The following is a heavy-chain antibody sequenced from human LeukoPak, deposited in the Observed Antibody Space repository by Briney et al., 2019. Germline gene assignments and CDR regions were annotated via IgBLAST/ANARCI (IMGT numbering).Heavy chain of an antibody. D-gene: IGHD3-3*01. CDR1: GGSISSGSYY. CDR3: ARVSRTIFGVVDSAGWFDP. Sequence: NSSETLSLTCTVSGGSISSGSYYWSWIRQPAGKGLEWIGRIYTSGSTNYNPSLKSRVTISVDTSKNQFSLKLSSVTAADTAVYYCARVSRTIFGVVDSAGWFDPWGQGTLVTVSS. J-gene: IGHJ5*02. V-gene: IGHV4-61*02. CDR2: IYTSGST.